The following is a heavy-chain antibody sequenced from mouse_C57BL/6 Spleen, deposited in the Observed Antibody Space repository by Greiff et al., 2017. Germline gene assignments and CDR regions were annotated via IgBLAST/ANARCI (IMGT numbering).Heavy chain of an antibody. CDR3: TSFYGNYVNY. D-gene: IGHD2-1*01. J-gene: IGHJ2*01. Sequence: DVMLVESGEGLVKPGGSLKLSCAASGFTFSSYAMSWVRQTPEKRLEWVAYISSGGVYIYYADTVKGRFTISRDNARNTLYLQMSSLKSEDTAMYYCTSFYGNYVNYWGQGTTLTVSS. CDR2: ISSGGVYI. V-gene: IGHV5-9-1*02. CDR1: GFTFSSYA.